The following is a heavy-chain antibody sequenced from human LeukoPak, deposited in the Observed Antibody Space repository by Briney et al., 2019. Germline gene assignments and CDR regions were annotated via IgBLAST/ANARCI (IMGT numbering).Heavy chain of an antibody. CDR2: IYHSGST. Sequence: PGGSLRLSCAASGFTFSSYWMHWIRQPPGKGLEWIGRIYHSGSTYYNPSLKSRVTISVDTSKNQFSLKLSSVTAADTAVYYCARHITYVSSSFGYWGQGTLVTVSS. D-gene: IGHD6-6*01. CDR3: ARHITYVSSSFGY. J-gene: IGHJ4*02. CDR1: GFTFSSYW. V-gene: IGHV4-38-2*01.